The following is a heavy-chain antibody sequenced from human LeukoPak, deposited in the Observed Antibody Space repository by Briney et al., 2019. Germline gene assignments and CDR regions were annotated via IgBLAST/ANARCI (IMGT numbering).Heavy chain of an antibody. CDR2: IYPGDSDT. CDR3: ARKEYMDV. V-gene: IGHV5-51*06. J-gene: IGHJ6*03. Sequence: GESLKISRKGSGYNFGNSRIAWVRQMPGKGLEWMGIIYPGDSDTKYGPSFQGQVTISADKSISTAYLQWSSLKASDSAIYYCARKEYMDVWGEGTTVTVSS. CDR1: GYNFGNSR.